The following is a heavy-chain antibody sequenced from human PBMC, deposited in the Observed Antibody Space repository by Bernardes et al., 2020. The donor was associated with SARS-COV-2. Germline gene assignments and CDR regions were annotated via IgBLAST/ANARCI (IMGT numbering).Heavy chain of an antibody. CDR1: GFPVGSNY. CDR2: IYSGGST. V-gene: IGHV3-53*01. CDR3: ARSPGNQVLKDAFDI. Sequence: GWSLRLSCAASGFPVGSNYMSWVRQAPGKGLQWVSIIYSGGSTYYADSVKGRFTISRDNSKNMVFLQMNSLRAEDTALYYCARSPGNQVLKDAFDIWGQGTMVTVSS. J-gene: IGHJ3*02.